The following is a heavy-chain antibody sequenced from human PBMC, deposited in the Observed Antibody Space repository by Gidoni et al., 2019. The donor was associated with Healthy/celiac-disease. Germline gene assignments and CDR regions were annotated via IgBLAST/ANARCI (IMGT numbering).Heavy chain of an antibody. Sequence: QVQLQESGPGLVKPSVTLSLTCAGPCCPISSYYWSWIRQPPGKGVEWIGYIYYCGSTNYNPSLKSRVTISVDTSKNQFSLKLSSVTAADTAVYYCARDPNCSGGSCSGDYWGQGTLVTVSS. V-gene: IGHV4-59*01. D-gene: IGHD2-15*01. CDR3: ARDPNCSGGSCSGDY. CDR1: CCPISSYY. J-gene: IGHJ4*02. CDR2: IYYCGST.